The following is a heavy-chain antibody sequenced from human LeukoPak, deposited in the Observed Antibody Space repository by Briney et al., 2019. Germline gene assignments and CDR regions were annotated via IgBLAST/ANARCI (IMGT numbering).Heavy chain of an antibody. CDR3: ARGYSYGFPVDY. D-gene: IGHD5-18*01. V-gene: IGHV4-4*09. CDR2: IYTSGST. CDR1: GGSISSYY. Sequence: SETLSLTCTVSGGSISSYYWSWIRQPPGKGLEWIGYIYTSGSTNYNPSLKGRVTISVDASKNQFSLKLSSVTAADTAVYYCARGYSYGFPVDYWGQGTLVTVSS. J-gene: IGHJ4*02.